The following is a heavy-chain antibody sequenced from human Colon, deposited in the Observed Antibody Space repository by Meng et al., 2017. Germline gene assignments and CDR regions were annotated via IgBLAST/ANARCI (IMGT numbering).Heavy chain of an antibody. CDR2: INTDGSNT. D-gene: IGHD3-22*01. Sequence: GESLKISCAASGFTFNNYWMHWVRQVPGKGLVWVSRINTDGSNTYYADSVKGRFTISRDNAKNSLYLQMNSLRAEDAAVYYCATCDSTGYYSIYWGQGTLVTVSS. CDR3: ATCDSTGYYSIY. CDR1: GFTFNNYW. V-gene: IGHV3-74*01. J-gene: IGHJ4*02.